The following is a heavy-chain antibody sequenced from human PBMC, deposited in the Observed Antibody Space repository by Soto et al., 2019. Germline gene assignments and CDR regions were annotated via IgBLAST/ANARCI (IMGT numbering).Heavy chain of an antibody. Sequence: SETLSLTCSVSGGSISRSSYYWGWIRQPPGKGVEWIGSIHYTGSTNYNPSLTSRVAISVDTSKNQFSLKLNSVSAADTAMYYCASRYGLGKYYFDYWGLGTLVTVSS. V-gene: IGHV4-39*07. D-gene: IGHD3-10*01. CDR3: ASRYGLGKYYFDY. CDR1: GGSISRSSYY. CDR2: IHYTGST. J-gene: IGHJ4*02.